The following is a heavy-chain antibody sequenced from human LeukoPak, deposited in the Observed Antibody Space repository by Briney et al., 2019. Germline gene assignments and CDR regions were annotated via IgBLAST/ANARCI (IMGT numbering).Heavy chain of an antibody. CDR3: ARRATGLRRWFDP. Sequence: SETLSLTCAVYGGSFSGYYWSWIRQPPGKGLEWIGEINHSGSTNYKPSLKSRVTISVDTSKNQFSLKLSSVTAADTAVYYCARRATGLRRWFDPWGQGTLVTVSS. V-gene: IGHV4-34*01. J-gene: IGHJ5*02. CDR2: INHSGST. D-gene: IGHD5-12*01. CDR1: GGSFSGYY.